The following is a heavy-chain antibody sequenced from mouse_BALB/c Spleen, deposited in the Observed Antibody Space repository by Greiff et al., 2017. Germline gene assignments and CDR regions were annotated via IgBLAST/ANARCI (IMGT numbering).Heavy chain of an antibody. CDR1: GYTFTSYY. D-gene: IGHD2-1*01. Sequence: VQLQQSGPELVKPGASVKMSCKASGYTFTSYYIHWVKQRPGQGLEWIGWIYPGDGSTKYNEKFKGKTTLTADKSSSTAYMLLSSLTSEDSAIYFCARDLLGAMDYWGQGTSVTVSS. J-gene: IGHJ4*01. CDR3: ARDLLGAMDY. V-gene: IGHV1S56*01. CDR2: IYPGDGST.